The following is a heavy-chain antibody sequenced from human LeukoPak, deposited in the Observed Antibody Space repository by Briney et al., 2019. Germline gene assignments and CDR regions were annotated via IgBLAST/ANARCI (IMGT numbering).Heavy chain of an antibody. V-gene: IGHV4-59*12. CDR1: GGSISSYY. J-gene: IGHJ4*02. Sequence: SETLSLTCTVSGGSISSYYWSWIRQPPGKGLEWIGYIYYSGSTYYNPSLKSRVTISVDTSKNQFSLKLSSVTAADTAVYYCASGPRHHFDYWGQGTLVTVSS. CDR2: IYYSGST. CDR3: ASGPRHHFDY.